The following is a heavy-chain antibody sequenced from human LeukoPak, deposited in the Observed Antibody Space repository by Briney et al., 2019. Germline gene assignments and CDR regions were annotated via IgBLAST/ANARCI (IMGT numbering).Heavy chain of an antibody. CDR3: AKGSRRHCISTICYTLDY. V-gene: IGHV3-23*01. CDR1: GFTFNSYD. Sequence: GGSLRLSCAASGFTFNSYDMNWVRQAPGQGVEWVSTISGSGGSAYYADSVRGGFAISRDNSKNTLYLQMNSLRAEDTAVYYCAKGSRRHCISTICYTLDYWGQGTLVTVSS. D-gene: IGHD2-2*02. CDR2: ISGSGGSA. J-gene: IGHJ4*02.